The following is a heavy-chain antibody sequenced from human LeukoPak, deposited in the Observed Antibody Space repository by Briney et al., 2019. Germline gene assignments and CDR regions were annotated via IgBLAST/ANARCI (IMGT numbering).Heavy chain of an antibody. V-gene: IGHV3-72*01. J-gene: IGHJ4*02. Sequence: GGSLRLSCAASGFSISSSAMNWVRQAPGKGLEWVGRIRNKANSYTTEYAASVKGRFTISRDDSKNSLYLQMNSLKTEDTAVYYCARDLAAQRGDYWGQGTLVTVSS. CDR2: IRNKANSYTT. CDR1: GFSISSSA. D-gene: IGHD6-13*01. CDR3: ARDLAAQRGDY.